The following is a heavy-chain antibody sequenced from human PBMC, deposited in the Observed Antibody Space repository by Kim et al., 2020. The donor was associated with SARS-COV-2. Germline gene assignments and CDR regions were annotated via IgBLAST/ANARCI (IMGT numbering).Heavy chain of an antibody. CDR3: AKGAGWWEY. D-gene: IGHD6-19*01. CDR2: IHYTGGT. CDR1: PGSMTEDY. V-gene: IGHV4-59*03. J-gene: IGHJ4*02. Sequence: SETLSLTCSVSPGSMTEDYWSWIRQPPGEALEWIGYIHYTGGTNYNPSLKGRVAMSGDTSNNQFSLRLDSVSTADTAVYYCAKGAGWWEYWGQGILVTVSS.